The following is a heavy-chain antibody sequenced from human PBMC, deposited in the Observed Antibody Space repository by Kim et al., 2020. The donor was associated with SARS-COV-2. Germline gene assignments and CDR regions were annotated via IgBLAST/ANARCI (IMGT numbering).Heavy chain of an antibody. Sequence: GGSLRLSCAASGFSFSNAWMSWVRQAPGKGLEWVGRIKRKAEGGTLDYAASVKGRISISRDDSKNTLYLQVDSLKTEDTAVYYCAREVGATSSYYYGMDV. V-gene: IGHV3-15*01. D-gene: IGHD1-26*01. CDR2: IKRKAEGGTL. CDR3: AREVGATSSYYYGMDV. J-gene: IGHJ6*01. CDR1: GFSFSNAW.